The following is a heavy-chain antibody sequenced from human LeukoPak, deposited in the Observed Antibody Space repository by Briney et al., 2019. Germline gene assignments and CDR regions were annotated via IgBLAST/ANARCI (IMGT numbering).Heavy chain of an antibody. V-gene: IGHV3-30*04. CDR3: ARDPAKGAATYFDY. CDR2: ISFDGAKI. Sequence: PGRSLRLSCTASGFPFSNYAMNWVRQTPGKGLEWVALISFDGAKIYYADSVKGRFTISRDNSKNTLFLQMNSLTVEDTAVYYCARDPAKGAATYFDYWGQGTLVTLSS. CDR1: GFPFSNYA. J-gene: IGHJ4*02. D-gene: IGHD2-15*01.